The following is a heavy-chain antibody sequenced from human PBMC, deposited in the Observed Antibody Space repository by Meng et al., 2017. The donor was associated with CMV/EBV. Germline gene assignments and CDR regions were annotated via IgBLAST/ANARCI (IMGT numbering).Heavy chain of an antibody. Sequence: SQTPSLTCAVYGGSFSGYYWSWIRQPPGKGLEWIGEINHSGSTNYNPSLKSRVTISVDTSKNQFSLKLSSVTAADTAVYYCARGRNYYDSSGLGLDYWGQGTLVTVSS. CDR3: ARGRNYYDSSGLGLDY. CDR2: INHSGST. CDR1: GGSFSGYY. V-gene: IGHV4-34*01. J-gene: IGHJ4*02. D-gene: IGHD3-22*01.